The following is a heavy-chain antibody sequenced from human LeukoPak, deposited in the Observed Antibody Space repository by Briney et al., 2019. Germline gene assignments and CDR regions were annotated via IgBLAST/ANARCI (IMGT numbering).Heavy chain of an antibody. D-gene: IGHD2-2*01. CDR1: GGTFSSYA. V-gene: IGHV1-69*06. CDR2: IITIFGTA. CDR3: ASCLGYCSSTSGYALGY. Sequence: SVKVSCKASGGTFSSYAISWVRQAPGQRLEWMGGIITIFGTANYAQKFKGRVTITADKSTSTAYMELSSLRSEDTAVYYCASCLGYCSSTSGYALGYWGQGTLVTVS. J-gene: IGHJ4*02.